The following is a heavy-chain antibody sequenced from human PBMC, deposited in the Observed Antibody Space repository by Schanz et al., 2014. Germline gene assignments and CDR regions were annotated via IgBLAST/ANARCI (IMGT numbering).Heavy chain of an antibody. CDR2: VHPGGST. Sequence: EVQLVESGGGLVQPGGSLRLSCAVSGFIVRSNYMTWVRQAPGKGLEWVSFVHPGGSTYYPDSVKGRFTVSRDNSKNTLYLQLNSLRAEDTAVYYCAREFHGYGPHLDYWGQGSLVTVSS. CDR3: AREFHGYGPHLDY. D-gene: IGHD5-12*01. CDR1: GFIVRSNY. V-gene: IGHV3-66*02. J-gene: IGHJ4*02.